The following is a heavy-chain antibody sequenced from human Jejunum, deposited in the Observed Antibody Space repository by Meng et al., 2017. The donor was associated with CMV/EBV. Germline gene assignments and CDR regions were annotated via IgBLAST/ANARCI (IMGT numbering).Heavy chain of an antibody. V-gene: IGHV3-21*01. D-gene: IGHD4-17*01. CDR3: ARAIDYGDPNWFDP. J-gene: IGHJ5*02. CDR2: ISGSSTYI. Sequence: SGFTFPRYSINWVRQSPGKGLEWLSYISGSSTYIYHADSVKGRFTISRDNAKNSVYLQMNSLRAEDTAVYYCARAIDYGDPNWFDPWGQGTLVTVSS. CDR1: GFTFPRYS.